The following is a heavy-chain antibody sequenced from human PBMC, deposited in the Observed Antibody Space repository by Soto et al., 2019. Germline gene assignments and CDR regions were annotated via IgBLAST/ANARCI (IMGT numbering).Heavy chain of an antibody. V-gene: IGHV1-18*04. J-gene: IGHJ4*02. Sequence: QVQLVQSGAEVKKPGASVRVSCKASGYTCTSYGISGVRQSPGQELEWMEGISAYNGNTNYAQQLQVRVTMTTATSTSTAYMERRRLRSADTAVYYCARAGGTHFDSWGQGTLVTVSS. CDR3: ARAGGTHFDS. CDR2: ISAYNGNT. CDR1: GYTCTSYG. D-gene: IGHD1-7*01.